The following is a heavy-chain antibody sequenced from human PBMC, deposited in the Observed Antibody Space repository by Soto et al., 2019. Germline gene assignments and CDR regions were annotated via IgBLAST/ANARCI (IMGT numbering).Heavy chain of an antibody. Sequence: ELQLVASGGGLVQPGGSLRLSCAASGFTVSNNYLRWVRQAPGKGLEWVSLIYSGGDTYYADSVKGRFTISRDNSKNTLSLQMNSLRAEDTAVYYCARDGTYNWVGGQGILVTVSS. CDR3: ARDGTYNWV. CDR1: GFTVSNNY. V-gene: IGHV3-66*01. J-gene: IGHJ4*02. CDR2: IYSGGDT. D-gene: IGHD1-1*01.